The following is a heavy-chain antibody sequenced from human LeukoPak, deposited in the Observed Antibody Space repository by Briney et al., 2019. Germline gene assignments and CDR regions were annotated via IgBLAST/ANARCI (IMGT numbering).Heavy chain of an antibody. Sequence: VASVKVSCKASGYTFTSYGISWVRQAPGQGLEWMGWISPYNGNTNYAPKLQGRVTMTTDTATSTAYMELTSLTSDDTAVYYCARDRQCGSWGQGTLVTVSS. CDR2: ISPYNGNT. D-gene: IGHD5-12*01. J-gene: IGHJ5*02. CDR3: ARDRQCGS. CDR1: GYTFTSYG. V-gene: IGHV1-18*01.